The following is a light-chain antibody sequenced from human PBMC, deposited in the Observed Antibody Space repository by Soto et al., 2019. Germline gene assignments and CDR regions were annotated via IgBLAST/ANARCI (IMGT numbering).Light chain of an antibody. Sequence: QSVLAQPPPASGTPGQRVTISCSGSTSNIGSNIVNWYRHLPGTTPKLLIYGSNQRPSGVPDRFSGSTSGTSASLAISGLQSEDEADYYCAAWDDSLKGWVFGGGTKLTVL. J-gene: IGLJ3*02. CDR2: GSN. CDR3: AAWDDSLKGWV. V-gene: IGLV1-44*01. CDR1: TSNIGSNI.